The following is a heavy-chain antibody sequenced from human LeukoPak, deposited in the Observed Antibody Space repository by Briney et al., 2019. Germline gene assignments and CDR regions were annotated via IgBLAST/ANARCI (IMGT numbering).Heavy chain of an antibody. V-gene: IGHV3-23*01. CDR3: AKDRGRYFDWLFPDDYFDY. CDR2: ISGSGGST. D-gene: IGHD3-9*01. J-gene: IGHJ4*02. Sequence: PRGSLRLSCAASGFTFSSYAMSWVRQAPGKGLGWVSAISGSGGSTYYADSVKGRFTIPRDNSKNTLYLQMNSLRAEDTAVYYCAKDRGRYFDWLFPDDYFDYWGQGTLVTVSS. CDR1: GFTFSSYA.